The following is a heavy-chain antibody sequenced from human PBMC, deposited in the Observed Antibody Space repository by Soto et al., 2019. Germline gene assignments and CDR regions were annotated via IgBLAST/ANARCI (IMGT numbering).Heavy chain of an antibody. CDR3: AAGPVLRFLKWLPAYFDY. Sequence: QMQVVQSGPEVKKPGTSVKVSCKTSGFMFTSSAVQWVRQARGQRLEWIGWLVVGSGNTHYAQHFQERVTLTRDMSTGTAYMELSSLRSEDTAVYYCAAGPVLRFLKWLPAYFDYWGQGTMVTVSS. CDR1: GFMFTSSA. V-gene: IGHV1-58*01. CDR2: LVVGSGNT. D-gene: IGHD3-3*01. J-gene: IGHJ4*02.